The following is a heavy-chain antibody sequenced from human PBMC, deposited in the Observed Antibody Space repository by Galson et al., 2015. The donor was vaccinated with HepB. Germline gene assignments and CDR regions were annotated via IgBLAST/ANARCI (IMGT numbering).Heavy chain of an antibody. CDR2: TYYRSTWYN. D-gene: IGHD1-26*01. Sequence: CAISGDSVSSNSASWNWIRQSPSRGLEWLGRTYYRSTWYNEYAVSLRGRISINPDTSNNQISLQLNSVTPEDTALYHCARTTSGGFDYWDQGTLVTVSS. V-gene: IGHV6-1*01. CDR1: GDSVSSNSAS. J-gene: IGHJ4*02. CDR3: ARTTSGGFDY.